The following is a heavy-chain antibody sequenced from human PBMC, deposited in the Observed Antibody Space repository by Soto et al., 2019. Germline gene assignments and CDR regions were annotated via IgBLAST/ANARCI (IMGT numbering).Heavy chain of an antibody. CDR3: AREVSASHSYSYGTDV. D-gene: IGHD2-8*01. Sequence: PSETLSLTCTVSGGSISSGDSYWSWIRQSPGKGLEWIGYIYYSGSTYYNPSLRSRVTISVDTSKNQFSLKLNSVTAADTAVYFCAREVSASHSYSYGTDVWGPAPTVTVS. V-gene: IGHV4-30-4*01. J-gene: IGHJ6*02. CDR1: GGSISSGDSY. CDR2: IYYSGST.